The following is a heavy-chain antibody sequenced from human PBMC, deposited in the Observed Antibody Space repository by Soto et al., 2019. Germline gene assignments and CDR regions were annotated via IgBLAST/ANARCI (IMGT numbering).Heavy chain of an antibody. CDR1: GFTFSDYY. J-gene: IGHJ3*02. Sequence: SLRLSFAASGFTFSDYYMSWIRPAPGKGLEWVSYISSSGSTIYYADSVKGRFTISRDNAKNSLYLQMNSLRAEDTAVYYCARVKRGTGPNAFDIWGQGTMVTVSS. CDR2: ISSSGSTI. V-gene: IGHV3-11*01. CDR3: ARVKRGTGPNAFDI. D-gene: IGHD3-9*01.